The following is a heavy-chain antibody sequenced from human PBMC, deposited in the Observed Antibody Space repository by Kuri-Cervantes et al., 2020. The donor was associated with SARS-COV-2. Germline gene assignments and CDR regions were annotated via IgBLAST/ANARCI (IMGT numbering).Heavy chain of an antibody. CDR2: IYTSGST. Sequence: SETLSLTCTVSGGSISSYSWSWIRQPAGKGLEWIGRIYTSGSTNYNPSLKSRVTMSVDTSKNQFSLKLSSVTAADTAVYYCARWGYSSSSSGLGYYYYYMDVWGKGTTVTVSS. V-gene: IGHV4-4*07. CDR1: GGSISSYS. D-gene: IGHD6-6*01. J-gene: IGHJ6*03. CDR3: ARWGYSSSSSGLGYYYYYMDV.